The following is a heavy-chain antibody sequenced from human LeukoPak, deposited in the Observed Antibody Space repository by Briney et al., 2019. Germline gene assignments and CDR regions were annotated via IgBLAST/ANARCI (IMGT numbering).Heavy chain of an antibody. CDR1: GYTFTSYG. CDR2: ISAYNGNT. CDR3: ARDLAGYYDSSGLIDY. V-gene: IGHV1-18*01. D-gene: IGHD3-22*01. Sequence: ASVKVSCKASGYTFTSYGISWVRQAPGQGLEWMGWISAYNGNTNYAQKLQGRVTMTTDTSTSTAYMELRSLRSDDTAVYYCARDLAGYYDSSGLIDYWGQGTLVTVSS. J-gene: IGHJ4*02.